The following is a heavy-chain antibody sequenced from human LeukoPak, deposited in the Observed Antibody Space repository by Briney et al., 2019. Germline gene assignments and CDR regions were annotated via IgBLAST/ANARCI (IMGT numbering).Heavy chain of an antibody. D-gene: IGHD3-3*01. Sequence: GGSLRLSCAASGFTFSSYWMSWVRQAPGKGLEWVANIKQDGSEKYYVDSVKGRFTISRDNAKNSLYLQMNSLRAEDTAVYYCARFGDFWSGYYTDNWFDPWGQGTLVTVSS. CDR2: IKQDGSEK. J-gene: IGHJ5*02. CDR3: ARFGDFWSGYYTDNWFDP. V-gene: IGHV3-7*01. CDR1: GFTFSSYW.